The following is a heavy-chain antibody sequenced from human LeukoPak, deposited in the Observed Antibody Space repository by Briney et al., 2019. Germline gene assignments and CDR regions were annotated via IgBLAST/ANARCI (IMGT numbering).Heavy chain of an antibody. D-gene: IGHD4-23*01. CDR2: IIPILGIG. J-gene: IGHJ6*02. CDR3: ARGGDYGANSVKGMDV. V-gene: IGHV1-69*04. CDR1: GGTFSSYA. Sequence: ASVKVSCKASGGTFSSYAINWVRQAPGQGLEWMGRIIPILGIGNYAQKFQGRVTIPADKSTSTAYMALSSLRSEDTAVYYCARGGDYGANSVKGMDVWGQGTTVTVSS.